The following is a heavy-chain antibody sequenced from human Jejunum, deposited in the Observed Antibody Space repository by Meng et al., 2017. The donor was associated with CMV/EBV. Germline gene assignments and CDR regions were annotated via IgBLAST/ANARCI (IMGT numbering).Heavy chain of an antibody. CDR1: GFSVSSNY. J-gene: IGHJ4*02. CDR3: AGGAVWLVYEY. D-gene: IGHD5-12*01. Sequence: EVLWVESGGGLVQPGESLRLSCAASGFSVSSNYMSWVRQAPGKGLEWVTLIYSGGTTFYADSVKGRFTISRDNSKNVLYLQMNSLRAEDTAVYYCAGGAVWLVYEYWGQGTLVTVSS. V-gene: IGHV3-66*01. CDR2: IYSGGTT.